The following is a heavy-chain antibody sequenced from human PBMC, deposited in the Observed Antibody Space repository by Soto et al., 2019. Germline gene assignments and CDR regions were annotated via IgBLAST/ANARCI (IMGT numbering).Heavy chain of an antibody. D-gene: IGHD6-19*01. CDR3: AFGSGCLNR. CDR2: FNTSGST. J-gene: IGHJ5*02. Sequence: SATLSHTCTLSGGAISGNYWSWIRQPAGKALEWIGGFNTSGSTNHNPSLKIRVTMSVDASKNPFSLQLISVTAADTAMYYWAFGSGCLNRWGYGTLVT. CDR1: GGAISGNY. V-gene: IGHV4-4*07.